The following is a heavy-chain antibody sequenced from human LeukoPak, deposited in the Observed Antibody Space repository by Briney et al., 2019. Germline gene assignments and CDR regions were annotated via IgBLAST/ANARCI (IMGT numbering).Heavy chain of an antibody. Sequence: GGSLRLSCAASGFTFDDYAVSWVRQAPEKGLDWVSVISGSAHKIRYADSVKGRFTISRDNSENIVYLQMNNLRVEDTAVYYCAGRPTGYSSGYIHWGQGTLVTVSS. D-gene: IGHD5-18*01. CDR2: ISGSAHKI. CDR3: AGRPTGYSSGYIH. J-gene: IGHJ4*02. CDR1: GFTFDDYA. V-gene: IGHV3-23*01.